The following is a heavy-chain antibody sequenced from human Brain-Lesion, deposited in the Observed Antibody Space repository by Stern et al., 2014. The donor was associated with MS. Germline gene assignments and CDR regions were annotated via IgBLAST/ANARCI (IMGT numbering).Heavy chain of an antibody. D-gene: IGHD1-1*01. CDR3: AKHLAERPFDY. Sequence: QVQLGQSGGGLVQPGGSLRLSCAASGFTYTDYWMRWVRQAPGKGPEWVAVISNDGNHKYYAGSVKDRFTISRDNSKNTLYLQMNSLRVEDTAVYYCAKHLAERPFDYWGQGTLVTVSS. V-gene: IGHV3-30*18. CDR1: GFTYTDYW. J-gene: IGHJ4*02. CDR2: ISNDGNHK.